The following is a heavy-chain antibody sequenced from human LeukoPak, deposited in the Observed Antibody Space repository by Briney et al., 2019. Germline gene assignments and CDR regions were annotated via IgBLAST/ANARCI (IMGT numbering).Heavy chain of an antibody. V-gene: IGHV1-18*01. J-gene: IGHJ4*02. Sequence: ASVKVSCKASGYTFTSYGISWVRQAPGQGLEWMGWISAYNGNTNYAQNLQGRFTMTTDTSTSTAYMELRSLRSDDTAFYYCARRTYSSSSSLFGYWGQGTLVTVSS. CDR3: ARRTYSSSSSLFGY. CDR1: GYTFTSYG. CDR2: ISAYNGNT. D-gene: IGHD6-6*01.